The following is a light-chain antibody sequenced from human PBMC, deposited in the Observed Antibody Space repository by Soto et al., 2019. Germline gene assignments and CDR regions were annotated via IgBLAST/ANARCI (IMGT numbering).Light chain of an antibody. CDR3: QQYNNWPPIT. CDR1: QSVSSN. J-gene: IGKJ5*01. CDR2: GAS. Sequence: EIVMTQSPATLSVSPGERATLSCRASQSVSSNLAWYQQKPGRAPRLLIYGASTRATGFPARFSGSGSGTEFTLTINSLQSEDFAVYYCQQYNNWPPITFGQGTRLEIK. V-gene: IGKV3-15*01.